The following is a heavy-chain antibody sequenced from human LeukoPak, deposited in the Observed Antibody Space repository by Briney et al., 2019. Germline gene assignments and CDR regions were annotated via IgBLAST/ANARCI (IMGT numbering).Heavy chain of an antibody. CDR1: GGSISSSNYY. CDR2: IYYSGST. V-gene: IGHV4-39*01. J-gene: IGHJ2*01. D-gene: IGHD6-13*01. CDR3: ARFIEAAGSFDL. Sequence: PSETLSLTCTVSGGSISSSNYYWGWIRQPPGKGLEWIGNIYYSGSTYYNSSLKSRVIISIDTSKNLFSLKLSSVTAADTAVYYCARFIEAAGSFDLWGRGTLVTVSS.